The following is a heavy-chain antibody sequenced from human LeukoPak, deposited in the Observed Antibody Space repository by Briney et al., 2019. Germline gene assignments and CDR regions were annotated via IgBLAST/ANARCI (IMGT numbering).Heavy chain of an antibody. CDR3: AKDNVVVVAATFDY. Sequence: GGSLRLSCAASGFTFSSYAMSWVRQAPGKGLDWVSAISGSGGSTYYADSVKGRFTISRDNSKNTLYLQMNSLRAEDTAVYYCAKDNVVVVAATFDYWGQGTLVTVSS. CDR1: GFTFSSYA. D-gene: IGHD2-15*01. J-gene: IGHJ4*02. CDR2: ISGSGGST. V-gene: IGHV3-23*01.